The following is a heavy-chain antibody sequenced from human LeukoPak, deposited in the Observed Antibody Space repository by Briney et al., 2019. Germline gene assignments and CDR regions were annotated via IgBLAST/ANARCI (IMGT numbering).Heavy chain of an antibody. D-gene: IGHD4-17*01. J-gene: IGHJ4*02. CDR1: GGSISSYY. Sequence: SETLSLTCTVSGGSISSYYWSWIRQPPGKGLEWIGYIYYSGSTNCNPSLKSRVTISVDTSKNQFSLKLSSVTAADTAVYYCASYGDYVGRNFDYWGQGTLVTVSS. V-gene: IGHV4-59*08. CDR2: IYYSGST. CDR3: ASYGDYVGRNFDY.